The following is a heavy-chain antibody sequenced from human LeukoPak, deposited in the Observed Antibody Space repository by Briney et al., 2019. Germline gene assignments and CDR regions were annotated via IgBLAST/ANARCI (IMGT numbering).Heavy chain of an antibody. CDR3: ARIGYDFWSGYFY. V-gene: IGHV4-34*01. D-gene: IGHD3-3*01. CDR2: INHSGST. Sequence: SETLSLTCAVYGGSFSGYYWSWIRQPPGKGLEWIGEINHSGSTNYNPSLKSRVTISVDTSKNQFSLKLSSVTAADTAVYYCARIGYDFWSGYFYWGQGTLVTVSS. J-gene: IGHJ4*02. CDR1: GGSFSGYY.